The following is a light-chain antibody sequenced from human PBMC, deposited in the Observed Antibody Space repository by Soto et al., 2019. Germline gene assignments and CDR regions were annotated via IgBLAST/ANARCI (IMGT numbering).Light chain of an antibody. CDR1: SSDVGTYNY. V-gene: IGLV2-11*01. J-gene: IGLJ1*01. CDR2: DAS. Sequence: QSALTQPRSVSGSPGQSVTISCTGTSSDVGTYNYVSWYQQHPGKAPKVVIYDASQRPSGVPDRFSGSKSGNTASLSISGLQGEDEADYYCCSYAGRSAYFVFGTGTKLTVL. CDR3: CSYAGRSAYFV.